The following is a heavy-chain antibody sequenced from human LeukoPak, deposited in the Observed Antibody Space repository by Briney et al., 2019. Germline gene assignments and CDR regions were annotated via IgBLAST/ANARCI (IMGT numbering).Heavy chain of an antibody. V-gene: IGHV1-2*02. J-gene: IGHJ4*02. Sequence: ASVKVSCKASGYTFTSYGISWVRQAPGQGLEWMGWINPNSGGTNYAQKFQGRVTMTRNTSISTAYMELSRLRSDDTAVYYCARGPQPPTYWGQGTLVTVSS. CDR1: GYTFTSYG. CDR3: ARGPQPPTY. CDR2: INPNSGGT.